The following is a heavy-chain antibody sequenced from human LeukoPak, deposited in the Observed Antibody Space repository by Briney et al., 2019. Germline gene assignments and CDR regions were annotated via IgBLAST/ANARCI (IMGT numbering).Heavy chain of an antibody. CDR1: GFTFSSYG. J-gene: IGHJ4*02. D-gene: IGHD3-22*01. V-gene: IGHV3-30*18. Sequence: PGGSLRLSCAASGFTFSSYGMHWVRQAPGKGLEWVAVISYDGSNKYYVDSVKGRFTISRDNSKNTLYLQMNSLRAKDTAVYYCAKDRDYYDSSGFDYWGQGTLVTVSS. CDR2: ISYDGSNK. CDR3: AKDRDYYDSSGFDY.